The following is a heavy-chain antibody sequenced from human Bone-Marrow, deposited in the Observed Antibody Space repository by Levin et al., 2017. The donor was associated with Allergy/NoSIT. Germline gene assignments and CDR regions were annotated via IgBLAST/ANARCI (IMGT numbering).Heavy chain of an antibody. CDR3: ARDCGYGDYGDFDY. D-gene: IGHD4-17*01. J-gene: IGHJ4*02. Sequence: PGGSLRLSCAVSGFTFSSYSMNWVRQAPGKGLEWVSSISSSSSYIYYADSVKGRFTISRDNAKNSLYLQMNSLRAEDTAVYYCARDCGYGDYGDFDYWGQGTLVTVSS. CDR1: GFTFSSYS. CDR2: ISSSSSYI. V-gene: IGHV3-21*01.